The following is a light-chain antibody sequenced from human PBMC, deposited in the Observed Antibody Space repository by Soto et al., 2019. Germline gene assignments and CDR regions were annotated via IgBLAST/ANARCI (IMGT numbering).Light chain of an antibody. CDR1: QNVGTRF. V-gene: IGKV3-20*01. Sequence: IVLTQSPGPLSLSPGATDTLSCRASQNVGTRFIAWYQQRPGQAPRLLIYGTSNRATGIPDRFSGSGSGTDFTLTSNSRQPEDFAVYHCQQYSGSLPSTCGQGTKLEMK. CDR2: GTS. J-gene: IGKJ1*01. CDR3: QQYSGSLPST.